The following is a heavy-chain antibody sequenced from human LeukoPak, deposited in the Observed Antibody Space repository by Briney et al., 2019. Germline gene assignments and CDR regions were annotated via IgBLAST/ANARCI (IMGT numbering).Heavy chain of an antibody. CDR3: ASNTKLLWTPILGGMDV. CDR1: GFTFSSYW. CDR2: IKQDGSEK. V-gene: IGHV3-7*01. Sequence: GGSLRLSCAASGFTFSSYWMSWVRQAPGKGLEWVANIKQDGSEKYYVDSAKGRFTISRDNAKNSLYLQMNSLRAEDTAVYYCASNTKLLWTPILGGMDVWGQGTTVTVSS. D-gene: IGHD3-10*01. J-gene: IGHJ6*02.